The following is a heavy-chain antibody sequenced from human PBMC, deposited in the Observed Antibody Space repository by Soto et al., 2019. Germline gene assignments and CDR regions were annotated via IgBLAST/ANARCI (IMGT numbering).Heavy chain of an antibody. Sequence: LRLSCEASGFNFGAYAMSWVRQAPGKGLEWVSGISGSSSGTYYTDSVKGRFTISRDNSKNTVYLQMNSLRGEDTAVYYCAKDRSENFWVYYYAMDVWGQGTAVTVSS. CDR1: GFNFGAYA. J-gene: IGHJ6*02. V-gene: IGHV3-23*01. CDR2: ISGSSSGT. D-gene: IGHD6-19*01. CDR3: AKDRSENFWVYYYAMDV.